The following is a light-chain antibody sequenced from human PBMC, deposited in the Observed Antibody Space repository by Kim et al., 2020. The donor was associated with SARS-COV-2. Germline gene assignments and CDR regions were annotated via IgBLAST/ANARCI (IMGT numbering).Light chain of an antibody. CDR1: QGIGSS. V-gene: IGKV1D-12*01. J-gene: IGKJ4*01. CDR2: AAS. CDR3: QQASTFPLT. Sequence: SVGDRVTITCRASQGIGSSLVWYQQKPGKAPKVLIYAASSLQSGVPSRFSGSGSGTDFTLNISGLQPEDFATYYCQQASTFPLTFGGGTKVDIK.